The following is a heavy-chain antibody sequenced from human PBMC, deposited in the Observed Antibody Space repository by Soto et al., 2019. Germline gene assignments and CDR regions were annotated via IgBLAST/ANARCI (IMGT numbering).Heavy chain of an antibody. J-gene: IGHJ5*02. CDR1: GYTFSNYG. V-gene: IGHV1-18*01. CDR3: ASVVPGAEAWFGP. Sequence: QVQLVQSGGEVKRPGASVKVSFKTSGYTFSNYGITWVRQAPGQPLEWLGWISLYSDGTNYAQKFQGRVSMTTDTSTTTAYMELRSLRSDDTAVYYCASVVPGAEAWFGPWGQGTLVTVSS. D-gene: IGHD2-2*01. CDR2: ISLYSDGT.